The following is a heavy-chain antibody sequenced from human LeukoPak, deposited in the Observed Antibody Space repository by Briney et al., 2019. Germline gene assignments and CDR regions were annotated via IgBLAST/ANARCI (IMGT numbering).Heavy chain of an antibody. Sequence: SETLSLTCAVYGGSFSGYYWSWIRQPPGKGLEWIGEINHSGSTNYNPSLKSRVTISVDTSKNQFSLKLSSVTAADTAVYYCATGVILTGYYSPFDYWGQGTLVTVSS. J-gene: IGHJ4*02. V-gene: IGHV4-34*01. D-gene: IGHD3-9*01. CDR3: ATGVILTGYYSPFDY. CDR1: GGSFSGYY. CDR2: INHSGST.